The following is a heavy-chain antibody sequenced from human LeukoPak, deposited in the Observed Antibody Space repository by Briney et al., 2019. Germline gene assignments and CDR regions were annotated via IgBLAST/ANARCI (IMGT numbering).Heavy chain of an antibody. Sequence: SETLSLTCTVSGGSISSYYWSWIRQPAGKGLERIGRIYTSGSTNYNPSLKSRVTMSVGTSKNQFSLKLSSVTAADTAVYYCARGRITMVRGVITDYYYYYMDVWGKGTTVTISS. CDR3: ARGRITMVRGVITDYYYYYMDV. J-gene: IGHJ6*03. V-gene: IGHV4-4*07. CDR1: GGSISSYY. CDR2: IYTSGST. D-gene: IGHD3-10*01.